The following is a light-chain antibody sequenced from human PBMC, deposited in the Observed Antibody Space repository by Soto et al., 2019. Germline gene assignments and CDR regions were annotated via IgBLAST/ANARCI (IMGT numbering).Light chain of an antibody. CDR2: GTS. CDR1: QSVSSNY. J-gene: IGKJ2*03. V-gene: IGKV3-20*01. CDR3: QQYGSSPRYS. Sequence: EIVLTQSPGTLSLSLGERATLSCRASQSVSSNYLAWYQQKPGQAPRLLIYGTSSRATGIPDRFSGSGSGTDFTLTISRLEPEDFAVYYCQQYGSSPRYSFGQGTKLEMK.